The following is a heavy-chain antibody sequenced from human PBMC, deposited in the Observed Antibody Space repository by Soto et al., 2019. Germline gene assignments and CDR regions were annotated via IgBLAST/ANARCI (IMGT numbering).Heavy chain of an antibody. CDR1: GFTFSSYG. D-gene: IGHD6-19*01. CDR2: IWYDGSNK. CDR3: ARDCAGYSSGWYQRGGFDY. V-gene: IGHV3-33*01. J-gene: IGHJ4*02. Sequence: QVQLVESGGGVVQPGRSLRLSCAASGFTFSSYGMHWVRQAPGKGLEWVAVIWYDGSNKYYADSVKGRFTTSRDNSNNTLYLQMNSPRSEDTAVYYCARDCAGYSSGWYQRGGFDYWGQGTLVTVSS.